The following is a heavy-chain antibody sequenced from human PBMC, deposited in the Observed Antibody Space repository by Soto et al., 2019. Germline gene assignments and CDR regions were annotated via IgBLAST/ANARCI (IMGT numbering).Heavy chain of an antibody. D-gene: IGHD6-13*01. CDR2: ISGSGGST. CDR3: AKEGSSRGGAFDI. V-gene: IGHV3-23*01. CDR1: GFTFSSYA. Sequence: EVQLLESGGGLVQPGGSLRLSCAASGFTFSSYAMSWVRQAPGKGLEWVSAISGSGGSTYYGDSVKGRFTISRDNPKNTLYLQMNSLRAEDTAVYYCAKEGSSRGGAFDIWGQGTMVTVSS. J-gene: IGHJ3*02.